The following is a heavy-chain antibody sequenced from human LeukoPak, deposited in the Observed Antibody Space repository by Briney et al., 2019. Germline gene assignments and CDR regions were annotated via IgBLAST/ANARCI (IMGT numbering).Heavy chain of an antibody. V-gene: IGHV3-30-3*01. CDR3: ARVHYGSYYFDY. CDR1: GFTFSSYA. J-gene: IGHJ4*02. D-gene: IGHD4-17*01. Sequence: GRSLRLSCAASGFTFSSYAMHWVRQAPGKGLEWVAVISYDGSNKYYADSVKGRFTISRDNSKNTLYLQMNSLGAEDTAVYYCARVHYGSYYFDYWGQGTLVTVSS. CDR2: ISYDGSNK.